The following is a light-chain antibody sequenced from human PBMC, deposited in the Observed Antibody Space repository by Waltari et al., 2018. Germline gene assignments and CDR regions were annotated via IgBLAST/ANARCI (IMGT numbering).Light chain of an antibody. CDR1: NSNLGSTY. CDR3: ASWDDSHYV. V-gene: IGLV1-47*01. Sequence: QSVLTQPPSASGTPGQRVSIPCSGRNSNLGSTYLYWYQQLPGMAPKLLIYRNNQRPSGVPDRFSGSKYGTSASLAISGLRSEDEAVYYCASWDDSHYVFGPGTKVTVL. CDR2: RNN. J-gene: IGLJ1*01.